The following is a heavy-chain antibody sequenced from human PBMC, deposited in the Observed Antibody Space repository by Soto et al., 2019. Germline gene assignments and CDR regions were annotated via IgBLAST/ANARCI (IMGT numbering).Heavy chain of an antibody. Sequence: GESLNISCKASGYIFISYVIGLVRQKPGKGLEWMGIISPDDSETKYSPSFQGQVIISVDRSISTVSLHWSSLKASDSAMYYCARASKGGYKGSPPDIWGQGTLVTVSS. CDR3: ARASKGGYKGSPPDI. CDR1: GYIFISYV. D-gene: IGHD1-26*01. V-gene: IGHV5-51*01. J-gene: IGHJ4*02. CDR2: ISPDDSET.